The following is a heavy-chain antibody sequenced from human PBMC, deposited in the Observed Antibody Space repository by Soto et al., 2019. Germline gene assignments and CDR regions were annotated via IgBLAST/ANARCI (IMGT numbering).Heavy chain of an antibody. CDR3: AKDLVGSNADYYDY. Sequence: SLRLSCAASGFTFSSYAMSWVRQAPGKGMEWVAAISGSGGSTYYADSVKGRFTISRENSKNTLYLQMNSLRAEDAAVYYCAKDLVGSNADYYDYWGQGTLVTVSS. V-gene: IGHV3-23*01. CDR1: GFTFSSYA. J-gene: IGHJ4*02. CDR2: ISGSGGST. D-gene: IGHD2-15*01.